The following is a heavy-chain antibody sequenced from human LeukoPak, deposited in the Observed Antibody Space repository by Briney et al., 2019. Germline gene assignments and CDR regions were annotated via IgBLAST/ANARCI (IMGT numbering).Heavy chain of an antibody. CDR1: GFTFSNYW. CDR3: ARDKDVGASLFDH. J-gene: IGHJ4*02. Sequence: GGSLRLSCAASGFTFSNYWMSWVRQAPGKGLEWVANIQQDGSETYYVDSVKGRFTISRDNSKNSLYLQMNSLRVEDTAVYYCARDKDVGASLFDHWGQGTLITVSS. V-gene: IGHV3-7*01. D-gene: IGHD1-26*01. CDR2: IQQDGSET.